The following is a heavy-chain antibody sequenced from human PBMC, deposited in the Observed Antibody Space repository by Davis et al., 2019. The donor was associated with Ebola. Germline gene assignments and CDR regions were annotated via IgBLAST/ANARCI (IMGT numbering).Heavy chain of an antibody. CDR1: GYTFTSYY. V-gene: IGHV1-69*04. D-gene: IGHD6-13*01. J-gene: IGHJ4*02. CDR2: IIPILGIA. Sequence: AASVKVSCKASGYTFTSYYMHWVRQAPGQGLEWMGRIIPILGIANYAQKFQGRVTITADKSTSTAYMELSSLRSEDTAVYYCARDIIAAAGNDDYWGQGTLVTVSS. CDR3: ARDIIAAAGNDDY.